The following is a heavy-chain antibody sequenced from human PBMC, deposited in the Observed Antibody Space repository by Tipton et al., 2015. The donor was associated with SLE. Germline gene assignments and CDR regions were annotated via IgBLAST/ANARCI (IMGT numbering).Heavy chain of an antibody. CDR1: GGSISSSSYY. V-gene: IGHV4-39*07. J-gene: IGHJ3*02. CDR3: ARDQDDFWSSFDAFDI. CDR2: IYYSGST. D-gene: IGHD3-3*01. Sequence: TLSLTCTVSGGSISSSSYYWGWIRQPPGKGLEWIGSIYYSGSTNYNPSLKSRVTMSVDTSKNQFSLRLNSVTAADTAIYYCARDQDDFWSSFDAFDIWGLGTMVTVSS.